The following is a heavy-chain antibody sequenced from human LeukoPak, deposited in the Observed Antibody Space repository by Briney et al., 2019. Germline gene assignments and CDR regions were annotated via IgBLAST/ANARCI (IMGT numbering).Heavy chain of an antibody. Sequence: ASVKVSCKASGYTFTGYYMHWVRRAPGQGLEWMGWINPNSGGTNYAQKFQGRVTMTRDTSISTAYMELSRLRSDDTAVYYCAREGYDQTHQYTDYWGQGTLVTVSS. CDR3: AREGYDQTHQYTDY. V-gene: IGHV1-2*02. CDR2: INPNSGGT. CDR1: GYTFTGYY. J-gene: IGHJ4*02. D-gene: IGHD5-12*01.